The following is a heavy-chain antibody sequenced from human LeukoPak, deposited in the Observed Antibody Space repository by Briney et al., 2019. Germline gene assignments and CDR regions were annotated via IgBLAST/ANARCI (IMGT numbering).Heavy chain of an antibody. CDR3: ARVRRSRKSQIILDY. D-gene: IGHD1-14*01. V-gene: IGHV1-2*02. Sequence: ASVKVSCKASGYTFTGYYMHWVRQAPGQGLEWMGWINPNSGGTNYAQKFQGRVTMTRDTSISTAYMELSRLRSDDTAVYYCARVRRSRKSQIILDYWGQGTLVTVSS. CDR2: INPNSGGT. J-gene: IGHJ4*02. CDR1: GYTFTGYY.